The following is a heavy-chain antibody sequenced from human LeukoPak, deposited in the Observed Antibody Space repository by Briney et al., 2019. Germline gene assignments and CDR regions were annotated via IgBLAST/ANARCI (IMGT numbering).Heavy chain of an antibody. CDR3: ARPRIVATSYFDY. CDR2: VSNDGSSQ. J-gene: IGHJ4*02. CDR1: GFTFSSYA. V-gene: IGHV3-30*04. Sequence: QPGRSLRLSCAASGFTFSSYAMYWVRQAPGKGLEWVAIVSNDGSSQLYADSVKGRFTISRDNSKNTLYLQMNTLRADDTAVYYCARPRIVATSYFDYWGQGTLVTVSS. D-gene: IGHD5-12*01.